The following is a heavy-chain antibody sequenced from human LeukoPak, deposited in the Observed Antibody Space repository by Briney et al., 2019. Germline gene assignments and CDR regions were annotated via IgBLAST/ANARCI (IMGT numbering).Heavy chain of an antibody. D-gene: IGHD3-10*01. Sequence: GGSLRLSCAASGFTFSNAWMSWVRQAPGKGLEWVGRIKSKTDGGTTDYAAPVKGRFTISRDDSENTLFLQMNSLKTEDTAVYYCTTDGLMVRGVMYNDWGQGTLVTVSS. CDR1: GFTFSNAW. CDR3: TTDGLMVRGVMYND. CDR2: IKSKTDGGTT. J-gene: IGHJ4*02. V-gene: IGHV3-15*01.